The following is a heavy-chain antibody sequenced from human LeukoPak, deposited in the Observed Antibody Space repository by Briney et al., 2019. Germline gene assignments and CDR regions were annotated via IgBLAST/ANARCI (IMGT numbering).Heavy chain of an antibody. CDR3: ARVWFGELSNWFDP. CDR2: IYYSGST. J-gene: IGHJ5*02. Sequence: SETLSLTCTVSGGSISSYYWSWIRQPPGKGLEWIGYIYYSGSTNYNPSLKSRVTISLDTSKNQFSLKLSSVTAADTAVYYCARVWFGELSNWFDPWGQGTLVTVSS. CDR1: GGSISSYY. V-gene: IGHV4-59*01. D-gene: IGHD3-10*01.